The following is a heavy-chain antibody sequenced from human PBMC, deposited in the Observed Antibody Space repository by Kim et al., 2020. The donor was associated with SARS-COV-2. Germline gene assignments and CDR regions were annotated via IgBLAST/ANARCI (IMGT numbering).Heavy chain of an antibody. CDR2: INPSGGST. D-gene: IGHD2-2*01. CDR1: GYTFTSYY. CDR3: ARDQGGYCSSTSCYGTDLDWFDP. Sequence: ASVKVSCKASGYTFTSYYMHWVRQAPGQGLEWMGIINPSGGSTSYAQKFQGRVTMTRDTSTSTVYMELSSLRSEDTAVYYCARDQGGYCSSTSCYGTDLDWFDPWGQGTLVTVSS. V-gene: IGHV1-46*01. J-gene: IGHJ5*02.